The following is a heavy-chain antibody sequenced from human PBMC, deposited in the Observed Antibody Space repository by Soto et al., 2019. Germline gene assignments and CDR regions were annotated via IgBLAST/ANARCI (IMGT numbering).Heavy chain of an antibody. CDR3: ARDHHLGWYDAFDI. D-gene: IGHD6-19*01. Sequence: GGSLRLSCAASGFTFSSYWMHWVRQAPGKGLVWVSRINSDGSSTSYADPVKGRFTISRDNAKNTLYLQMNSLRAEDTAVYYCARDHHLGWYDAFDIWGQGTMVTVSS. CDR2: INSDGSST. CDR1: GFTFSSYW. V-gene: IGHV3-74*01. J-gene: IGHJ3*02.